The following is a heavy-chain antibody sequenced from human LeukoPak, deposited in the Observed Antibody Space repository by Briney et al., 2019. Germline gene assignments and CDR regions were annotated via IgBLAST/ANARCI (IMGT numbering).Heavy chain of an antibody. CDR2: IYTSGST. J-gene: IGHJ3*02. CDR3: ARAPLGYCSGGSCYTDAFDI. Sequence: TSETLSLTCAAYGGSFSGYYWSWIRQPAGKGLEWIGRIYTSGSTNYNPSLKSRVTMSVDTSKNQFSLKLSSVTAADTAVYYCARAPLGYCSGGSCYTDAFDIWGQGTMVTVSS. V-gene: IGHV4-59*10. D-gene: IGHD2-15*01. CDR1: GGSFSGYY.